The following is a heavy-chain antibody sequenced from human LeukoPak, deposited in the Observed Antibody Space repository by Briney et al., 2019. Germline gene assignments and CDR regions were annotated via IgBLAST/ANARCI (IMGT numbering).Heavy chain of an antibody. CDR2: ISWNSGSI. D-gene: IGHD3-10*01. CDR3: AKDRGSYGMDV. J-gene: IGHJ6*02. Sequence: PGGSLRLSCAASGFTFSSYAMHWVRQAPGKGLEWVSGISWNSGSIGYADSVKGRFTISRDNAKNSLYLQMNSLRAEDTALYYCAKDRGSYGMDVWGQGTTVTVSS. V-gene: IGHV3-9*01. CDR1: GFTFSSYA.